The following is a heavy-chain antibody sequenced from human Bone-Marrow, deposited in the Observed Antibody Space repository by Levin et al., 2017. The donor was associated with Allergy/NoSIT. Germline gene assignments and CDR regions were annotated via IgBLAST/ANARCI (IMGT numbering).Heavy chain of an antibody. Sequence: PGASVKVSCKASGYTFTNYGITWVRQAPGQGLEWMGWISSNSDNTNYAQKFQGRVILTTDTSTSTAYMELNSLRVEDTAAYYCAKRIREYRTSSGGYDFGSGGQGTLVTVS. CDR1: GYTFTNYG. CDR3: AKRIREYRTSSGGYDFGS. D-gene: IGHD6-6*01. V-gene: IGHV1-18*01. CDR2: ISSNSDNT. J-gene: IGHJ4*02.